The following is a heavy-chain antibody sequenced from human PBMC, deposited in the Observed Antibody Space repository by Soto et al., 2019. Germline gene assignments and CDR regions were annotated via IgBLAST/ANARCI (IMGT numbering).Heavy chain of an antibody. CDR2: IIPIVGTA. CDR1: GGTFSGYA. J-gene: IGHJ4*02. D-gene: IGHD1-26*01. Sequence: SVKFSCKASGGTFSGYAISWVRQAPGQGLEWMGGIIPIVGTANYAQKFQGRVTITADESTSTAYMELSSLRSEDTAVYYCARSGATTDNQYYYDYWGQGTLVAVTA. CDR3: ARSGATTDNQYYYDY. V-gene: IGHV1-69*13.